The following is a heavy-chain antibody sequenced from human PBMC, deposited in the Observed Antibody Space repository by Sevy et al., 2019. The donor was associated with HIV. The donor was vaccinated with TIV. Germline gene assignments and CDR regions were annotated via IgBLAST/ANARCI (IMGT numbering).Heavy chain of an antibody. Sequence: SETLSLTCTVSGGSISRSSYYWGWVRQPPGKGLEWIGSMYYSRSTYYNPSLKSRVTISGDTSKNRFSLKLSSVTAADTAVYYCASQVVAASYSFDYWGQGALVTVSS. CDR2: MYYSRST. CDR1: GGSISRSSYY. V-gene: IGHV4-39*01. CDR3: ASQVVAASYSFDY. D-gene: IGHD2-15*01. J-gene: IGHJ4*02.